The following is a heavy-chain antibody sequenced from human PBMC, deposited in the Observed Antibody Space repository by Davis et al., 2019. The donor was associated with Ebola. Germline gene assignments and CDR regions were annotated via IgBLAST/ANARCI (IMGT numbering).Heavy chain of an antibody. D-gene: IGHD3-3*01. Sequence: MPSETLSLTCTVSGGSISSYYWSWIRQPPGKGLEWIGYIYYSGSTNYNPSLKSRVTISVDTSKNQFSLKLSSVTAADMAVYYCARVAQEFWSGFYVDSDNWFDPWGQGTLVTVSA. J-gene: IGHJ5*02. CDR2: IYYSGST. CDR3: ARVAQEFWSGFYVDSDNWFDP. V-gene: IGHV4-59*01. CDR1: GGSISSYY.